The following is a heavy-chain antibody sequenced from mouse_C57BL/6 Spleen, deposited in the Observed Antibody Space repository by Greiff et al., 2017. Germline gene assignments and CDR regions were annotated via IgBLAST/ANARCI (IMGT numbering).Heavy chain of an antibody. V-gene: IGHV1-15*01. CDR1: GYTFTDYE. CDR2: IDPETGGT. J-gene: IGHJ3*01. Sequence: QVQLKESGAELVRPGASVTLSCKASGYTFTDYEMHWVKQTPVHGLEWIGAIDPETGGTAYNQKFKGKAILTADKSSSTAYMELRSLTSEDSAVYYGTRIPSFYYDYDEGFAYWGQGTLVTVSA. CDR3: TRIPSFYYDYDEGFAY. D-gene: IGHD2-4*01.